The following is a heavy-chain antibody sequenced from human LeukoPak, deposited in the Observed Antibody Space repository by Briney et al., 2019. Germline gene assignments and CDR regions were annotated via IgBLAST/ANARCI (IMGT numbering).Heavy chain of an antibody. J-gene: IGHJ4*02. CDR2: IYTTGST. D-gene: IGHD4-11*01. CDR3: AAHSNYVDY. V-gene: IGHV4-61*02. Sequence: PSQTLSLTCTVSGGSISSGDYYWSWIRQPAGKGLEWIGRIYTTGSTNYIPSLKSRVTISVDTSKNQFSLKLSSVTAADTAVYYCAAHSNYVDYWGQGTLVTVSS. CDR1: GGSISSGDYY.